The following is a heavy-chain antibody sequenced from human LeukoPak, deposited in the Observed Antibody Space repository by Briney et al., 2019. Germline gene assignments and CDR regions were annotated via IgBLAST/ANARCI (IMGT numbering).Heavy chain of an antibody. CDR2: VSTYNGNT. J-gene: IGHJ4*02. V-gene: IGHV1-18*04. CDR3: ARDVDTATDQINDY. Sequence: ASVKVSCKASGYTFTSHGISWVRQAPGQGLEWMGWVSTYNGNTNYVPKYQGRVTMTTDTSTSTAYMELRSLRSDDTAAYYCARDVDTATDQINDYWGQGTLVTVSS. CDR1: GYTFTSHG. D-gene: IGHD5-18*01.